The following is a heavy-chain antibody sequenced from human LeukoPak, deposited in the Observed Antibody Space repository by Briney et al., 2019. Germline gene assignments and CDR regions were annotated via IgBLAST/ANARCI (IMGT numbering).Heavy chain of an antibody. V-gene: IGHV3-30*03. Sequence: PGGSLRLSCAASGFTFSSYGVHWVRQAPGKGLEWVAVISYDGSNKYYADSVEGRFTISRDNSKNTLYLQMNSLRAEDTAVYYCARSKVFTIAAGFPNWFDPWGQGTLVTVSS. CDR1: GFTFSSYG. CDR2: ISYDGSNK. CDR3: ARSKVFTIAAGFPNWFDP. D-gene: IGHD6-13*01. J-gene: IGHJ5*02.